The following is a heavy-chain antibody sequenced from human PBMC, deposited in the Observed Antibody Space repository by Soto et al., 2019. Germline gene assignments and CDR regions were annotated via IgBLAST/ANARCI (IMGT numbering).Heavy chain of an antibody. CDR1: GFTFSSYA. CDR3: ARDQAAGGTISRYFQD. J-gene: IGHJ1*01. V-gene: IGHV3-23*01. CDR2: ISGGGSTT. D-gene: IGHD6-13*01. Sequence: ESGGGLVQPEGSLRLSCEASGFTFSSYAMSWVRQAPGKGLEWVSGISGGGSTTYYADSVKGRFTISRDNSKNTLYLQVNSLRAEDTAVYYCARDQAAGGTISRYFQDWGQGTLVTVSS.